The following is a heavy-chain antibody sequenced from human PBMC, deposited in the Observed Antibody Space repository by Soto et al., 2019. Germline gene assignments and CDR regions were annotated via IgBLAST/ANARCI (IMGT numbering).Heavy chain of an antibody. J-gene: IGHJ5*01. CDR2: INHSGRV. CDR1: GGSFSGHS. V-gene: IGHV4-34*01. D-gene: IGHD3-22*01. Sequence: SETLSLTCAVSGGSFSGHSWTWIRQSPGKGLEWIGDINHSGRVNYSPSLKRRVTISLDTSKNQFSLTLSAVTAADTAMYYCSTRSYDTNGYYRFDPWGQGTLVTVSS. CDR3: STRSYDTNGYYRFDP.